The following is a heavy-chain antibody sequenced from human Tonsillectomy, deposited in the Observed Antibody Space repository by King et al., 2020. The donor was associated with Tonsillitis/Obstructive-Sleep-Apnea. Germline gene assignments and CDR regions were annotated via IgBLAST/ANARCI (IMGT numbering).Heavy chain of an antibody. D-gene: IGHD3-3*01. V-gene: IGHV3-30*01. J-gene: IGHJ6*04. CDR1: GFTFSSYA. Sequence: VQLVESGGGVVQPGRSLRLSCAASGFTFSSYAMHWVRQAPGKGLEWVAVISYDGSNKYYADSVKGRFTISRDNSKNTLYLQMNSLRAEGTAVYYCARASNDFWSGYLNVWGKGTTVTVSS. CDR3: ARASNDFWSGYLNV. CDR2: ISYDGSNK.